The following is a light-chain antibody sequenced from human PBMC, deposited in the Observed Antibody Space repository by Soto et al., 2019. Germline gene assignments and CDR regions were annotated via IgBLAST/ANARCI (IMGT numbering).Light chain of an antibody. CDR2: GAS. CDR1: QSVSSSY. Sequence: EIVLTQSPGTLSLSPGERATLSCRASQSVSSSYLAWYQQKPGQAPRLLSYGASSRATGIPDRFSGSGSGTDFTLTISRLEPEDFAVYYCQQYGSLPYTFGQGTKLEIK. J-gene: IGKJ2*01. V-gene: IGKV3-20*01. CDR3: QQYGSLPYT.